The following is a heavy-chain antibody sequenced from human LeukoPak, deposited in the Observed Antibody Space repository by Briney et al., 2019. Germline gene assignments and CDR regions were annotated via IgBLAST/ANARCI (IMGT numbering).Heavy chain of an antibody. CDR2: TYYRSEWFN. Sequence: SQTLSLTCAISGDSVSSNSAAWNWIRLSPSRGLEWLGRTYYRSEWFNDYAVSVNSPIAINADTSKNQFSLQLNSVTPEDTAVYYCARSRNKYFDLWGRGTLVTVSS. J-gene: IGHJ2*01. CDR3: ARSRNKYFDL. V-gene: IGHV6-1*01. CDR1: GDSVSSNSAA.